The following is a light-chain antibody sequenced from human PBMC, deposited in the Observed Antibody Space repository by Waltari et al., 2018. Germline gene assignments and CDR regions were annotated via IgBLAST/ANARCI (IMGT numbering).Light chain of an antibody. V-gene: IGLV1-40*01. J-gene: IGLJ2*01. Sequence: QSVLTPPPSVSGAPGQRATISSTGSSSNIGTGYDVPLYQQLPGTAPKLLIYGNSNRPSGLPDRFSGSKSGTSASLAITGLQAEDEADYYCQSYDSSLSGSVFGGGTKLTVL. CDR1: SSNIGTGYD. CDR2: GNS. CDR3: QSYDSSLSGSV.